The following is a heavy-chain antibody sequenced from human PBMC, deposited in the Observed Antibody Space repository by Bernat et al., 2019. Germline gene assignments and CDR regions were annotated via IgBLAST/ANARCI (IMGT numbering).Heavy chain of an antibody. J-gene: IGHJ5*02. V-gene: IGHV3-21*01. Sequence: EVQLVESGGGLVKPGGSLRLSCAASGFTFSSYNMNWDRQAPGKGLEWVSSISSSSSYIYYADSVKGRFTISRDNAKNSLYLQMNSLRAEDTAVYYCAREGFIAALWYNWFDPWGQEPWSPSPQ. CDR1: GFTFSSYN. CDR2: ISSSSSYI. D-gene: IGHD6-6*01. CDR3: AREGFIAALWYNWFDP.